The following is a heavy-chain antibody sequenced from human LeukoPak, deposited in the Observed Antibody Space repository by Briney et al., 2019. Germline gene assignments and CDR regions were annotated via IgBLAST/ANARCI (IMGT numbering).Heavy chain of an antibody. J-gene: IGHJ4*02. CDR1: GGSISSYY. CDR3: ARGDYGVDH. D-gene: IGHD4-17*01. Sequence: SETLSLTCTVSGGSISSYYWSWIRQPPGKGLEWIGSIYYSGNTNYNPSLKSRVTISVDTSKNQFSLKLRSVTAADTAVYYCARGDYGVDHWGQGTLVTVSS. V-gene: IGHV4-59*01. CDR2: IYYSGNT.